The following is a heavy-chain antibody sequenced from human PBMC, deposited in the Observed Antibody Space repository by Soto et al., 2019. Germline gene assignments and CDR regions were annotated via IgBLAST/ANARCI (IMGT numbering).Heavy chain of an antibody. V-gene: IGHV3-30-3*01. CDR3: AGGRDYLGGDFDY. Sequence: QVQLVESGGGVVQPGRSLRLSCTASGFTFSNYGMHWVRQAPGKGLKWVAVISYDGSNKYYADSVKGRFTISRDNSKNTLYLEMNRLRGEDTAVYYWAGGRDYLGGDFDYWGQGTLVTVSS. CDR1: GFTFSNYG. D-gene: IGHD3-16*01. CDR2: ISYDGSNK. J-gene: IGHJ4*02.